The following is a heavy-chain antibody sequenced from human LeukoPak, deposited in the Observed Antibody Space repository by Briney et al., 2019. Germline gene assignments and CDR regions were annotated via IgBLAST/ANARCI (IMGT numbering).Heavy chain of an antibody. Sequence: GGSLRLSCVASGFTFNTYAIHWVRQAPGKGLEWVAVISYDGSNKYYEDSVKGRLTISRDNSKNTLYLQMNSLRAGDMAVYYCAREEWYYFDYWGQGTLVTVSS. CDR3: AREEWYYFDY. V-gene: IGHV3-30-3*01. J-gene: IGHJ4*02. CDR2: ISYDGSNK. D-gene: IGHD3-3*01. CDR1: GFTFNTYA.